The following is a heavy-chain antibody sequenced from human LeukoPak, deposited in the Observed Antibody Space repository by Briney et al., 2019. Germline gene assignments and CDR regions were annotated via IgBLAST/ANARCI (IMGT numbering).Heavy chain of an antibody. D-gene: IGHD4-17*01. CDR1: GYTFSNYA. Sequence: ASVKVSCKASGYTFSNYAINWVRQAPGQGLEWMGWITAYSGNTKYAQKLQGRVTMTTDTSTSTAYMELRSLRSDDTAVYYCARDGTTVTPDYWGQGTLVIVSS. CDR2: ITAYSGNT. CDR3: ARDGTTVTPDY. V-gene: IGHV1-18*01. J-gene: IGHJ4*02.